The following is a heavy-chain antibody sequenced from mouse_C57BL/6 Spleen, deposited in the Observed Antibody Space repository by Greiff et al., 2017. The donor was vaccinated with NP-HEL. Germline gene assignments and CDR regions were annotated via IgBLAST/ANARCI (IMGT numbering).Heavy chain of an antibody. CDR3: ARGDSDGMDY. V-gene: IGHV5-4*03. CDR1: GFTFSSYA. Sequence: EVKLMESGGGLVKPGGSLKLSCAASGFTFSSYAMSWVRQTPEKRLEWVATISDGGSYTYYPDNVKGRFTISRDNAKNNLYLQMSHLKSEDTAMYYCARGDSDGMDYWGQGTSVTASS. D-gene: IGHD6-1*01. J-gene: IGHJ4*01. CDR2: ISDGGSYT.